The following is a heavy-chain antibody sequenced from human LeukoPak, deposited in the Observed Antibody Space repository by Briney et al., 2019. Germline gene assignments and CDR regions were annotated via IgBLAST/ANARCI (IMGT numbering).Heavy chain of an antibody. J-gene: IGHJ4*02. CDR2: ISAYNGNT. D-gene: IGHD5-12*01. V-gene: IGHV1-18*01. CDR3: ARGGGGYSGYDWAVLGY. Sequence: GASVKVSCKASGYTFTSYGISWVRQAPGQGLEWMGWISAYNGNTNYAQKLQGRVTMTRDTSISTAYMELSRLRSDDTAVYYCARGGGGYSGYDWAVLGYWGQGTLVTVSS. CDR1: GYTFTSYG.